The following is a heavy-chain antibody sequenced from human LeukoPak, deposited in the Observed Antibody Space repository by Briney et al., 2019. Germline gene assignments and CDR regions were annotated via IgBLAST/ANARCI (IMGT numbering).Heavy chain of an antibody. J-gene: IGHJ4*02. CDR3: ARVLGSGSFNPLGY. CDR2: IYYSGST. CDR1: GGSINSYY. Sequence: SETLSLTCTVSGGSINSYYWSWIRQPPGKGLEWMGYIYYSGSTNYNPSLKSRVNISVDTSMNQVSLKVSSVTAADTAVYYCARVLGSGSFNPLGYWGQGTLVTVSS. D-gene: IGHD3-10*01. V-gene: IGHV4-59*01.